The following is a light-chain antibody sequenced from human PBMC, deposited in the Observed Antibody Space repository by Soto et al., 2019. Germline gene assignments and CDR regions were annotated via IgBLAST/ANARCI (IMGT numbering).Light chain of an antibody. CDR1: QSISTY. CDR2: DAS. Sequence: EILLTQSPPTLSLSPGESATLSCWASQSISTYLGWYQQKPGQAPRLLLYDASNRATGIPARFSGSGSGTDCTLTISSREPDDSAVYYCQQRSHWPPITFGQGTRLEI. V-gene: IGKV3-11*01. CDR3: QQRSHWPPIT. J-gene: IGKJ5*01.